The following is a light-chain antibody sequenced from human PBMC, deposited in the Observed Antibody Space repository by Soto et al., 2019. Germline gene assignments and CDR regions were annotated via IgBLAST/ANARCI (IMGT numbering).Light chain of an antibody. CDR1: SSNVGGNP. CDR2: TNT. CDR3: ASWDDSLNGPV. V-gene: IGLV1-44*01. J-gene: IGLJ1*01. Sequence: SALTQPPSASGTPGQRVTISCSGSSSNVGGNPVNWYQHAPTTAPKLLIYTNTQRPSGVPDRFSGSKSGTSASLAISGLQSEDEADYYCASWDDSLNGPVFGTGTKVTVL.